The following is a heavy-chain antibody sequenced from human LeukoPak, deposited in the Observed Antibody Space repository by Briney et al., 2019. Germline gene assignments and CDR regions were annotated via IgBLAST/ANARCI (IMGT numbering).Heavy chain of an antibody. V-gene: IGHV3-21*01. J-gene: IGHJ4*02. D-gene: IGHD6-13*01. CDR1: GFTFSSYS. Sequence: GGSLRLSCAASGFTFSSYSMNWVRQAPGKGLEWVSSISSSSSYIYYADSVKGRFTISRDNAKNSLYLQVNSLRAEDTAVYYCARSIAAAGTDVDYWGQGTLVTVSS. CDR2: ISSSSSYI. CDR3: ARSIAAAGTDVDY.